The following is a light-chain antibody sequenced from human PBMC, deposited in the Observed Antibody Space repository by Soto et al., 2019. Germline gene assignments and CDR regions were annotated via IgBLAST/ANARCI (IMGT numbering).Light chain of an antibody. V-gene: IGKV3-20*01. CDR1: QSVSTKF. CDR3: QQYGRTSWT. Sequence: EIVLTQSPGTLSLSPGEGANPSFRARQSVSTKFFAWYQQKPGQAPRLLIYGASTRATGIPDRFSGSGSGTDFTLTISRLEPEDFAVYYCQQYGRTSWTFGQGTKV. J-gene: IGKJ1*01. CDR2: GAS.